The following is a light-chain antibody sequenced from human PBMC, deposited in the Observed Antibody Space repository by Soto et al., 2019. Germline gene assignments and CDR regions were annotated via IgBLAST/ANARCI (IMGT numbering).Light chain of an antibody. Sequence: QSVLTQPPSASGTPGQRVTISCSGSSSNIGSNYVYWYQQLPGTAPKLLIYRNNQRPSGVPDRFSGSKSGTSASLAISGLRSEDEADYYCAAWDDRSYVVFGGGTKLTVL. V-gene: IGLV1-47*01. J-gene: IGLJ2*01. CDR3: AAWDDRSYVV. CDR2: RNN. CDR1: SSNIGSNY.